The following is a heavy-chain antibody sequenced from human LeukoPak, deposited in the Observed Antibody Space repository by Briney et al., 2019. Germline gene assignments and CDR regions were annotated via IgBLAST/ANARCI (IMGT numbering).Heavy chain of an antibody. CDR1: DGSISSFSYY. V-gene: IGHV4-39*07. CDR2: IDYSGSS. D-gene: IGHD1-26*01. Sequence: PSETLSLTCIVSDGSISSFSYYWGWIRQPPGKGLEWIGSIDYSGSSYYNPSLKSRVTISLDTSKNQFSLKLSSVTAADTAVYYCATTTIRLGYWGQGTLVTVSS. CDR3: ATTTIRLGY. J-gene: IGHJ4*02.